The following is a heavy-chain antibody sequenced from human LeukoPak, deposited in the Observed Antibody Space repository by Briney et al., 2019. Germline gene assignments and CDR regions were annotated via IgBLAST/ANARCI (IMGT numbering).Heavy chain of an antibody. CDR3: ARGGSMVRGVIRSLYYFDY. CDR2: IYTSGST. Sequence: SETLSPTCTVSGGSISSSSYYWSWIRQPAGKGLEWIGRIYTSGSTNYNPSLKSRVTISVDTSKNQFSLKLSSVTAADTAVYYCARGGSMVRGVIRSLYYFDYWGQGTPVTVSS. D-gene: IGHD3-10*01. V-gene: IGHV4-61*02. CDR1: GGSISSSSYY. J-gene: IGHJ4*02.